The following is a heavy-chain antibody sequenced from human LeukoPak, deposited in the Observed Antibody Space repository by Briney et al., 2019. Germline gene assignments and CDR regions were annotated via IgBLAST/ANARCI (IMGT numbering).Heavy chain of an antibody. D-gene: IGHD2-2*02. CDR2: INPSGGST. Sequence: ASVKVSCKASGYTFTSYYMHWVRQAPGQGLEWMGIINPSGGSTSYAQKFQGRVTMTRDTSTSTVYMELSSLRSEDTAVYYFARSVPAAIPWFDPWGQGTLVTVSS. J-gene: IGHJ5*02. V-gene: IGHV1-46*01. CDR3: ARSVPAAIPWFDP. CDR1: GYTFTSYY.